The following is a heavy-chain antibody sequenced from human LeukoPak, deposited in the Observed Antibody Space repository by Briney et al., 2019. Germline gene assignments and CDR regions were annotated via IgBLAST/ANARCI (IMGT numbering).Heavy chain of an antibody. Sequence: SEPLSLTSPVYGGSISSYYWSWIRPPPGKGLEWIGYIYYSGSTNYNPSLKSRVTISVDTSKNQFSLKLSSVTAADTAVYYCARLTARRGIVVVPAAIDYWGQGTLVTVSS. CDR3: ARLTARRGIVVVPAAIDY. D-gene: IGHD2-2*01. V-gene: IGHV4-59*08. CDR1: GGSISSYY. CDR2: IYYSGST. J-gene: IGHJ4*02.